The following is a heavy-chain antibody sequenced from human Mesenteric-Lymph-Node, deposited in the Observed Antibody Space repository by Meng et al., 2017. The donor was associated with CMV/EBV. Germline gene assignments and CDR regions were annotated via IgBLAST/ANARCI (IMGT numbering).Heavy chain of an antibody. CDR3: ARVNRWAGYYFDY. CDR2: AFWGADK. Sequence: FSGFSLTTSGVSVGWIRQPPGKALEWLALAFWGADKRYSPSLKNRLTIPKDTSKSQVVLTMTNLHPVDTATYFCARVNRWAGYYFDYWGRGTLVTVSS. CDR1: GFSLTTSGVS. D-gene: IGHD5-24*01. J-gene: IGHJ4*02. V-gene: IGHV2-5*02.